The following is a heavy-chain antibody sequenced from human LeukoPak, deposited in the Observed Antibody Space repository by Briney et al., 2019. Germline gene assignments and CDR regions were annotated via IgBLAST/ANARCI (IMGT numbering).Heavy chain of an antibody. CDR2: MNPNSGNT. CDR3: TRGGTIYDTILEDPFDI. V-gene: IGHV1-8*01. Sequence: ASVTVSFKASGYTFSSYDINWVRQAPGQGLEWMGWMNPNSGNTGYAQELQGRVAMTRDTSISTAYMELSSLISDDTAVYYCTRGGTIYDTILEDPFDIWGQGTMVTVSS. D-gene: IGHD3-22*01. J-gene: IGHJ3*02. CDR1: GYTFSSYD.